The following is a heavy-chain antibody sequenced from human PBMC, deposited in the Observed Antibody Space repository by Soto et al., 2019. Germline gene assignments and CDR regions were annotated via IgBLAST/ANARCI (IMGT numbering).Heavy chain of an antibody. Sequence: SETLSLTCTVSGGSITSSSFHWGWIRQPPGKGLERIGYIYYSGSTYYNPSLKSRVTISVDTSKNQFSLKLSSVTAADTAVYYCSFMFGELSPPPYYYFFYMDVWGKGTTVTVSS. V-gene: IGHV4-31*03. CDR3: SFMFGELSPPPYYYFFYMDV. J-gene: IGHJ6*03. CDR1: GGSITSSSFH. CDR2: IYYSGST. D-gene: IGHD3-10*02.